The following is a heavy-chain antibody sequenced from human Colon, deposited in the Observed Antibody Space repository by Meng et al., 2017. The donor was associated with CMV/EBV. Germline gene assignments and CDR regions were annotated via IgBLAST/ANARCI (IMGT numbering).Heavy chain of an antibody. D-gene: IGHD6-6*01. V-gene: IGHV3-15*05. CDR1: GFNFNYAW. CDR3: TVVNWQLVLVGDP. J-gene: IGHJ5*02. Sequence: EVRLVESGGGSVKPGSSLSVSCAASGFNFNYAWIKWVRQAPGKGLEWVGRIKSKVDGGTTDLAAPVRDRFSILRDDAKKTVYLEMNSLKTEDTAIYYCTVVNWQLVLVGDPWDQGTRVTVSS. CDR2: IKSKVDGGTT.